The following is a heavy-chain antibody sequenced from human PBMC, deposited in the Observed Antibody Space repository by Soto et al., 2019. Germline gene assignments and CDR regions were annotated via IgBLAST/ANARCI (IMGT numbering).Heavy chain of an antibody. J-gene: IGHJ6*02. Sequence: SETLSLICTVSGGSISGAISTYSWTWIRLPPGGGLEWIGHTSHSGTTDYNPSLKSRVTISIDTAKNQFSLHLNSVTAADTAVYYCARKGPLRYNYYGMDVWGQGTTVTVSS. D-gene: IGHD3-9*01. CDR1: GGSISGAISTYS. CDR2: TSHSGTT. CDR3: ARKGPLRYNYYGMDV. V-gene: IGHV4-61*01.